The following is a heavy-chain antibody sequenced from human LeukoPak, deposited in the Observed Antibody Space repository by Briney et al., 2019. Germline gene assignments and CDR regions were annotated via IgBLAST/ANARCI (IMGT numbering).Heavy chain of an antibody. D-gene: IGHD5-12*01. J-gene: IGHJ4*02. Sequence: GGSLRPSCAASGFTFSSYSMNWIRQAPGKGLEWISSISSRSSYIYYADSVKGRFTISRDNAKNSLYLQMNSLRGEDTAVYYCSRDLPVATHWGQGTLVTVSS. CDR3: SRDLPVATH. CDR2: ISSRSSYI. V-gene: IGHV3-21*01. CDR1: GFTFSSYS.